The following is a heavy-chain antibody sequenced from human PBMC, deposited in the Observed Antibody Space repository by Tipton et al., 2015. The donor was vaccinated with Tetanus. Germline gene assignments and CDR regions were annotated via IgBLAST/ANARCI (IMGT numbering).Heavy chain of an antibody. J-gene: IGHJ3*02. V-gene: IGHV4-34*01. CDR3: ARRRCTWNRGGFDI. Sequence: TLSLTCAVSGGSFSDFYWSWIRQSPGQGLVWIGEINHSGTANTNPSLKSRLTMSVDTSNKQFSLRLSSVTAADTAVYYCARRRCTWNRGGFDIWGQGTLVTVST. CDR2: INHSGTA. D-gene: IGHD1-20*01. CDR1: GGSFSDFY.